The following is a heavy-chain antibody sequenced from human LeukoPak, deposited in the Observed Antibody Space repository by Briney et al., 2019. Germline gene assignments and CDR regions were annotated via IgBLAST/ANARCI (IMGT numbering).Heavy chain of an antibody. J-gene: IGHJ4*02. D-gene: IGHD2-21*02. V-gene: IGHV1-2*02. CDR3: VREGNELLSKDFDY. Sequence: ASVKVSCKASGFTFTGYYIHWVRQAPGQGLEWMGYINPHSGGTNSPQKFQGRVTMTTDTSISAAYMELSSLISDDTAMYYCVREGNELLSKDFDYWGQGTLVTVSS. CDR1: GFTFTGYY. CDR2: INPHSGGT.